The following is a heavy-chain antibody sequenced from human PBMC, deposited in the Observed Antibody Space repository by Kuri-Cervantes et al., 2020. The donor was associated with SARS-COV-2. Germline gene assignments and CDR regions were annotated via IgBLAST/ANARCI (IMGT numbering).Heavy chain of an antibody. CDR2: IRYDGSNK. CDR1: GFTFSSYG. D-gene: IGHD3-22*01. Sequence: GESLKISCAASGFTFSSYGMHWVRQAPGKGLEWVAFIRYDGSNKYYADSVKGRFTISRDNSKNTLYLQMNSLRAEDTAVYYCAKGFYYYDSSGIPPFDYWGQGTLVTVPS. CDR3: AKGFYYYDSSGIPPFDY. J-gene: IGHJ4*02. V-gene: IGHV3-30*02.